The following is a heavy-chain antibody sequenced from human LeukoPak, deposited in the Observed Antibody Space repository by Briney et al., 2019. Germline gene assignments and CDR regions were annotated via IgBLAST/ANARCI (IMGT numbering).Heavy chain of an antibody. CDR1: GFTFSSYW. CDR3: YAGAAAGTHQVLTDRFDY. Sequence: GGSLRLSCAASGFTFSSYWMHWVRQAPGKGLVWVSRINSDGSSTSYADSVKGRFTISRDNAKNTLYLQMNSLRAEDTAVYYCYAGAAAGTHQVLTDRFDYWGQGTLVTVSS. D-gene: IGHD6-13*01. CDR2: INSDGSST. J-gene: IGHJ4*02. V-gene: IGHV3-74*01.